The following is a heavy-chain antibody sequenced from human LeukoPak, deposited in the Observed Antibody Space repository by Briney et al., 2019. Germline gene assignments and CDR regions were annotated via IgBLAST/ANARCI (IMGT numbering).Heavy chain of an antibody. CDR1: GFTFSSYS. D-gene: IGHD1-26*01. V-gene: IGHV3-48*04. CDR3: AKDPIIGAPDYFEN. Sequence: PGGSLRLSCAASGFTFSSYSMNWVRQAPGKGLEWVSGISWNSGSIGYADSVKGRFTISRDNSKNTLYLQMNSLRAEDTAVHYCAKDPIIGAPDYFENWGQGTLVTVSS. CDR2: ISWNSGSI. J-gene: IGHJ4*02.